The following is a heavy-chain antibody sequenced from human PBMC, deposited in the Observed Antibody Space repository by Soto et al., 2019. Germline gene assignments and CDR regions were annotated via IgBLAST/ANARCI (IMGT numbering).Heavy chain of an antibody. D-gene: IGHD4-17*01. J-gene: IGHJ6*02. V-gene: IGHV4-30-2*01. Sequence: LSLTCAVSGGSISSGGYSWSWIRQPPGKGLEWIGYIYHSGSTYYNPSLKSRVTISVDRSKNQFSLKLSSVTAADTAVYYCARAHDGDYGYGMDVWGQGTTVTVSS. CDR3: ARAHDGDYGYGMDV. CDR2: IYHSGST. CDR1: GGSISSGGYS.